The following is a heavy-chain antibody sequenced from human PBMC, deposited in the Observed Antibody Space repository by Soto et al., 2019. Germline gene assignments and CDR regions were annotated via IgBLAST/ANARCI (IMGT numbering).Heavy chain of an antibody. Sequence: EVQLVESGGGLVQPGGSLRLSCAGSGFTFSSYWMHWVRQAPGKGLVWVARIHYDGSVTSYADSVKGRFTISRNNAKKTVYLQMNSLRGEDTARYYCARDGLGSRDYWGQGTLVTVSS. J-gene: IGHJ4*02. CDR3: ARDGLGSRDY. CDR1: GFTFSSYW. CDR2: IHYDGSVT. V-gene: IGHV3-74*01. D-gene: IGHD3-16*01.